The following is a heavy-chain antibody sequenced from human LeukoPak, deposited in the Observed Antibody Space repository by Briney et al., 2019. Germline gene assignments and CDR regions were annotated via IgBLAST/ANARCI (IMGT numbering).Heavy chain of an antibody. J-gene: IGHJ6*03. D-gene: IGHD2-2*01. CDR1: GGSISSYY. CDR2: IYHRGST. V-gene: IGHV4-59*01. Sequence: SETLSLTCTVSGGSISSYYWSWIRQPPGKGLEWIGYIYHRGSTHYNPSLKSRVTISVDTSNNQFSLKVSSVTAADTAVYYCARGPYCAGASCYDDYYYYMDVWGKGTTVTISS. CDR3: ARGPYCAGASCYDDYYYYMDV.